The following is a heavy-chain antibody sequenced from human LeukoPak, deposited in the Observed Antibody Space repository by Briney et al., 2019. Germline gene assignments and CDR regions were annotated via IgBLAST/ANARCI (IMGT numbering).Heavy chain of an antibody. CDR2: IYTSGST. D-gene: IGHD4-17*01. CDR1: GGSISSYY. CDR3: ARSDDYGDYVGLDAFDI. J-gene: IGHJ3*02. Sequence: SETLSLTCTVSGGSISSYYWSWIRQPAGKGLEWIGRIYTSGSTNYNPSLNSRVTMSVGTSKNQFSLKLSSVTAADTAVYYCARSDDYGDYVGLDAFDIWGQGTMVTVSS. V-gene: IGHV4-4*07.